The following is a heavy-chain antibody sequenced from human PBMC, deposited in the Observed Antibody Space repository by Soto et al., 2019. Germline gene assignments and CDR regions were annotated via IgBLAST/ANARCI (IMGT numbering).Heavy chain of an antibody. CDR3: VAFPSWRYFDY. CDR1: GFTFSSYA. D-gene: IGHD6-13*01. Sequence: EVPLLESGGGLVQPGGSLRLSCAASGFTFSSYAMSWVRQAPGKGLEWVSAISGSGGSTYYADSVKGRFTISRDNSKNTLYLQMNSLRAEDTAVYYCVAFPSWRYFDYWGQGTLVTVSS. CDR2: ISGSGGST. V-gene: IGHV3-23*01. J-gene: IGHJ4*02.